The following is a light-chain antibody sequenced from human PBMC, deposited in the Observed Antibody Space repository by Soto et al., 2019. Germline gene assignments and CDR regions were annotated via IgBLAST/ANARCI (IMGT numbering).Light chain of an antibody. V-gene: IGKV1-39*01. CDR3: QQSYSTPYT. CDR1: QSISSN. Sequence: DIQMTQSPSSLSASVGDRVTITCRASQSISSNLNWYQQKPGEAPKLLIYVASSLQSGVPSRFSGSESGTDYTITISSLQPDDVATYYCQQSYSTPYTFGQGTKLEIK. CDR2: VAS. J-gene: IGKJ2*01.